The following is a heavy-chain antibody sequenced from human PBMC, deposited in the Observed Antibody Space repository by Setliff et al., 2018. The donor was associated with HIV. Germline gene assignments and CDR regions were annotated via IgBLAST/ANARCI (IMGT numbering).Heavy chain of an antibody. V-gene: IGHV4-34*01. D-gene: IGHD3-22*01. CDR3: ARSLVPSGYYYGRHAFDI. Sequence: SETLSLTCAVYGGSFSGYYWSWIRQPPGKGLEWIGEINHSGSTKYNPSLKSRVTISADTSKNQFSLRVNSVTAADTAVYYCARSLVPSGYYYGRHAFDIWGQGTKVTVSS. J-gene: IGHJ3*02. CDR1: GGSFSGYY. CDR2: INHSGST.